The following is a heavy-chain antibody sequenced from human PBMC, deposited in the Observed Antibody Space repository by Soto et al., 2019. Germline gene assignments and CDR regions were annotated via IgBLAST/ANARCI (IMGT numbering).Heavy chain of an antibody. J-gene: IGHJ4*02. Sequence: GGSLRLSCEASDFALNSLAMTWVRQAPGKGLEWVSSISSSSSYIYYGDSVKGRFTISRDNAKNSLYLQMNSLRAEDTATYYCARVHYYDSSGFYLWGEGTVVTVYS. CDR2: ISSSSSYI. V-gene: IGHV3-21*01. CDR3: ARVHYYDSSGFYL. CDR1: DFALNSLA. D-gene: IGHD3-22*01.